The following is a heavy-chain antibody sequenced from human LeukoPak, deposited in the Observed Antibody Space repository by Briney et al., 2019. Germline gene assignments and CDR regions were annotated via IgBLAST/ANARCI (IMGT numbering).Heavy chain of an antibody. Sequence: NPSETLSLTCTASGVSISSYYWSWIRQPAGKGLEWIGRIYTSGSTTYNSSLKSRVTMSVDTSKNQFSLKLSSVTAADTAVYYCASGGLRYSGTYWGQGTLVTVSS. V-gene: IGHV4-4*07. D-gene: IGHD1-26*01. J-gene: IGHJ4*02. CDR1: GVSISSYY. CDR2: IYTSGST. CDR3: ASGGLRYSGTY.